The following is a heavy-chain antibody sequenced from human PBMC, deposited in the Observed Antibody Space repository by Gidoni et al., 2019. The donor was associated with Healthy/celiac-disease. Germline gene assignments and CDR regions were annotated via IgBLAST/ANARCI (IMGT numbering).Heavy chain of an antibody. CDR3: TTASKRDTPRWAFDI. Sequence: DVQLVDSGGVLVMPRGSLRLSCAASGLTFSTAWMNWVRQAPGKGLEWVGRIKSKTDRGTTEYAAPVKGRFTITRDDSKNTQYRQMNSLKTEETAVYYCTTASKRDTPRWAFDIWGQGTMVTVSS. D-gene: IGHD4-4*01. J-gene: IGHJ3*02. CDR1: GLTFSTAW. V-gene: IGHV3-15*07. CDR2: IKSKTDRGTT.